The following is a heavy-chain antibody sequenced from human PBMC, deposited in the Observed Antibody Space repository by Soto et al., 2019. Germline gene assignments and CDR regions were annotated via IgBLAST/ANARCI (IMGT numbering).Heavy chain of an antibody. D-gene: IGHD3-3*01. J-gene: IGHJ6*02. CDR3: ARSYPNTIFGVVPSRGLDV. CDR2: IHYSGST. Sequence: SETLSLTCIVSGVSISSNYWSWILQPPRQGLEWIGYIHYSGSTNFNPSLKNRVIMSVDTSKNQFSLRLSSVTAADTAVYYCARSYPNTIFGVVPSRGLDVWGQGATVTVS. V-gene: IGHV4-59*01. CDR1: GVSISSNY.